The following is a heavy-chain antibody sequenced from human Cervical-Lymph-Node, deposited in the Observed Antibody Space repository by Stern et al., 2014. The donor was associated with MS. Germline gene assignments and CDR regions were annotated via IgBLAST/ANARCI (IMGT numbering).Heavy chain of an antibody. CDR1: GYTFTDYY. J-gene: IGHJ4*02. CDR3: ARRDKSDY. D-gene: IGHD5-24*01. CDR2: ITPNSGAT. Sequence: VHLVESGAEVKKPGASVKVSCKTSGYTFTDYYVHWVRQAPGQGLEWMGRITPNSGATNYAQKFQGRVTMTRDTSISTAYMELSKLTSDDTAVYYCARRDKSDYWGQGTLVTVST. V-gene: IGHV1-2*06.